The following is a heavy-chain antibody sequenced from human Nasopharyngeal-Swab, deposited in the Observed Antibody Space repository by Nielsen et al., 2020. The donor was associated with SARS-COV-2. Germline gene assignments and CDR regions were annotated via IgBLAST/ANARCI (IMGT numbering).Heavy chain of an antibody. CDR1: GGSISSSSYY. J-gene: IGHJ4*02. CDR2: IYYSGST. CDR3: ARVWVDIVATIGAQSFEY. Sequence: GSLRLSCTVSGGSISSSSYYWVWLRQPPGKGLEWIGSIYYSGSTYYNPSLKSRVTISVDTSKNQFSLKLSSVTAADTAVYYCARVWVDIVATIGAQSFEYWGQGTLVTVSS. V-gene: IGHV4-39*07. D-gene: IGHD5-12*01.